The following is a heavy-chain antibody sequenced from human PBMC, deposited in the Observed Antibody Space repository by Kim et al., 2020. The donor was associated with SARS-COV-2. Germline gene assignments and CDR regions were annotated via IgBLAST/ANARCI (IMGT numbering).Heavy chain of an antibody. D-gene: IGHD3-22*01. J-gene: IGHJ3*02. Sequence: ASVKVSCKASGYTFTSYAMQWVRQAPGQRLEWMVWINAGNGNTKYSQKFQGRVTITRDTSASTAYMELSSLRSEDTAVYYCARWGSYYYDSRGSAFDIWGQGTMVTVSS. CDR3: ARWGSYYYDSRGSAFDI. V-gene: IGHV1-3*01. CDR2: INAGNGNT. CDR1: GYTFTSYA.